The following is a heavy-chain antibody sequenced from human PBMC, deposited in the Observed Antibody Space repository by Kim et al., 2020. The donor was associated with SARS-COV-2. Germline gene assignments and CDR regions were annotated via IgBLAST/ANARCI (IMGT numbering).Heavy chain of an antibody. J-gene: IGHJ4*02. CDR2: INPNSGGT. D-gene: IGHD1-26*01. Sequence: ASVKVSCKASGYTFTGYYMHWVRQAPGQGLEWMGRINPNSGGTNYAQKVQGRVSMTRDTSISTAYMEVTSLRSDDTAVYYCARVPIVGPTGDFDYWCQGTLVTVSS. V-gene: IGHV1-2*06. CDR3: ARVPIVGPTGDFDY. CDR1: GYTFTGYY.